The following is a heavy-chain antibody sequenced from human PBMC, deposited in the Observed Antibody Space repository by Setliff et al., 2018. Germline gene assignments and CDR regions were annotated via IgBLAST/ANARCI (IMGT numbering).Heavy chain of an antibody. CDR1: GDSISSGDYF. Sequence: SETLSLTCTVSGDSISSGDYFWSWIRQPPGKGLEWIAYIYHSGSAYYNPSLKSRVTVSVDTSKNQFSLHLTSVTAADTAVYYCAREVGTSTSSDAVDVWGQGMMVTVSS. CDR3: AREVGTSTSSDAVDV. D-gene: IGHD1-26*01. V-gene: IGHV4-30-4*08. J-gene: IGHJ3*01. CDR2: IYHSGSA.